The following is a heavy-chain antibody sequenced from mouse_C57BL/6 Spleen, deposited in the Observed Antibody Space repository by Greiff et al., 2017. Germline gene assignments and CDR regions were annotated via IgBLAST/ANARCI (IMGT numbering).Heavy chain of an antibody. V-gene: IGHV2-5*01. CDR2: IWRGGST. CDR1: GFSLTSYG. Sequence: VQVVESGPGLVQPSQSLSITCTVSGFSLTSYGVHWVRQSPGKGLEWLGVIWRGGSTDYNAAFVSRLSITKDNSKSQVFFRMNSLQADDTAIYYCAKKENGNHGEFAYWGQGTLVTVSA. D-gene: IGHD2-1*01. J-gene: IGHJ3*01. CDR3: AKKENGNHGEFAY.